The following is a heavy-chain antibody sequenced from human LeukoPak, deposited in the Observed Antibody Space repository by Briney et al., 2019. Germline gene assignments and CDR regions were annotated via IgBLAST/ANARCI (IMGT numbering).Heavy chain of an antibody. V-gene: IGHV5-51*01. CDR3: ARQFRDSSGYCSYYFYY. CDR1: GDSFTTYW. J-gene: IGHJ4*02. CDR2: IYPGDSDT. D-gene: IGHD3-22*01. Sequence: GESLQISCKGSGDSFTTYWIGWVRQMTARGLEWMGIIYPGDSDTRYSPSFQSQVTISADKSISTAYLQWSSLKASDTAMYYCARQFRDSSGYCSYYFYYWGQGTLVTVSS.